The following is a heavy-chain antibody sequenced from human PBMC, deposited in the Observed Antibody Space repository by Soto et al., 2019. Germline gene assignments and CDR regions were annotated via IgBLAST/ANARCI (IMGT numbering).Heavy chain of an antibody. CDR2: IYYSGST. Sequence: PSETLSLTCTVSGGSISSGDYYWSWIRRPPGKGLEWIGYIYYSGSTYYNPSLKSRVTISVDTSKNQFSLKLSSVTAADTAVYYCAGKRRYYASSGYYRWFDPWGQGTPVTVSS. V-gene: IGHV4-30-4*01. CDR3: AGKRRYYASSGYYRWFDP. CDR1: GGSISSGDYY. J-gene: IGHJ5*02. D-gene: IGHD3-22*01.